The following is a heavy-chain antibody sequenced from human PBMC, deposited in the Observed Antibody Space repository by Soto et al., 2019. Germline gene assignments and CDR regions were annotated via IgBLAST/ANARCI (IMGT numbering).Heavy chain of an antibody. CDR3: ARARGDLDYYGMDV. CDR1: GFTFSSYG. Sequence: QVQLVESGGGVVQPGRSLRLSCAASGFTFSSYGMHWVRQAPGKGLVWVAVIWYDGSNKYYADSVKGRFTISRDNSKNTLYLQMNSLRAEDTAVYYCARARGDLDYYGMDVWGKGTTVTVSS. J-gene: IGHJ6*04. CDR2: IWYDGSNK. D-gene: IGHD2-21*02. V-gene: IGHV3-33*01.